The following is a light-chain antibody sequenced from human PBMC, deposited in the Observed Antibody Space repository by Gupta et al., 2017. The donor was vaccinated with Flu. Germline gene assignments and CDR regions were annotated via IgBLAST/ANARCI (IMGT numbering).Light chain of an antibody. Sequence: DIQMTQSPSTLSASVGDRVTITCRASQSISSWLAWYQKKPGKAPKLLIYKASSLERGVKSRFSGSGDGTEFTLTISSRQPEDFATYYCQQENSDYRTWTFGQGTKVEIK. CDR3: QQENSDYRTWT. J-gene: IGKJ1*01. V-gene: IGKV1-5*03. CDR2: KAS. CDR1: QSISSW.